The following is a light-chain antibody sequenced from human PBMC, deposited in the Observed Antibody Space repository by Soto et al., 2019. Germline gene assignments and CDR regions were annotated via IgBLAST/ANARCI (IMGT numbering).Light chain of an antibody. CDR1: SSDVGGYNY. Sequence: QSALTQPASVSGSPGQSITISCTGTSSDVGGYNYVSWYQQHPGKAPKLMIYEDSNRPSGVSNPFSGSKSGNTASLTISGLQAEDEADYYCSSYTSNSTVVFGGGTKLTVL. V-gene: IGLV2-14*01. CDR2: EDS. CDR3: SSYTSNSTVV. J-gene: IGLJ2*01.